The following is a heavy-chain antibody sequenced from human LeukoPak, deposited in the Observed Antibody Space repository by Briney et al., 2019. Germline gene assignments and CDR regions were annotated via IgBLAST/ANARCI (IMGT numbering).Heavy chain of an antibody. J-gene: IGHJ4*02. V-gene: IGHV3-33*08. D-gene: IGHD2-21*02. Sequence: GGSLRLSCAASGFTFSSYGMHWVRQAPGKGLEWVAIIWYDGTNKYYAASVKGRFTISRDNSKNTLYLQMNSLRAEDTAVYYCAGDSCGGDCYPYTFDYWGQGTLVTVSS. CDR1: GFTFSSYG. CDR3: AGDSCGGDCYPYTFDY. CDR2: IWYDGTNK.